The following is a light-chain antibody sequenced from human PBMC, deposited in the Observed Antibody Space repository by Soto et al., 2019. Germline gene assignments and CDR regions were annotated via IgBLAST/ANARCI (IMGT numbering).Light chain of an antibody. CDR2: KAS. Sequence: DIQMTQSPSTLSASVGDRVTITCLASQTIDSWLAWYQQRPGKPPNLLIYKASTLASGVPSRFSGSGSGTEFTLTISRLEPEDFAVYFCQRYGSSPLITFGQGTRLEIK. V-gene: IGKV1-5*03. CDR1: QTIDSW. J-gene: IGKJ5*01. CDR3: QRYGSSPLIT.